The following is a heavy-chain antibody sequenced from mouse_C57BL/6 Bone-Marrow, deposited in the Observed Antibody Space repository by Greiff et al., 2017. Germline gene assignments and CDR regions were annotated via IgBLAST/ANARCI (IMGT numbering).Heavy chain of an antibody. D-gene: IGHD1-1*01. CDR1: GFNIKDYY. V-gene: IGHV14-1*01. CDR2: IDPEDGDT. Sequence: VQLQQSGAELVRPGASVKLSCTASGFNIKDYYMHWVKQRPEQGLEWIGRIDPEDGDTEYAPKFQGKATMTADTSSNTAYLQLSSLTSEDTAVYYCTTPPTPYCYGGNPWCFDVWGTGTTVTVSS. CDR3: TTPPTPYCYGGNPWCFDV. J-gene: IGHJ1*03.